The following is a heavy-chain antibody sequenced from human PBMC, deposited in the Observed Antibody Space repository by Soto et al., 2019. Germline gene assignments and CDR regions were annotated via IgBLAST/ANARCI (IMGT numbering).Heavy chain of an antibody. Sequence: SGPTLVNPTQTLTLTCTFSGFSLSTSGMRVSWIRQPPGKALEWLARIDWDDDKFYSTSLKTRLTISKDTSKNQVVLTMTNMEPVDTATYYCARKTILYGMDVWGQGTTVTVSS. CDR3: ARKTILYGMDV. CDR2: IDWDDDK. D-gene: IGHD1-1*01. CDR1: GFSLSTSGMR. V-gene: IGHV2-70*04. J-gene: IGHJ6*02.